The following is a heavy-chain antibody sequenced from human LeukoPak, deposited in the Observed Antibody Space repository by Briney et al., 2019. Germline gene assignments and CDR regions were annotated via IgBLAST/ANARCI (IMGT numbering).Heavy chain of an antibody. V-gene: IGHV4-59*01. CDR3: AGSVLRYFDAFDI. CDR1: GGSIRSCY. J-gene: IGHJ3*02. D-gene: IGHD3-9*01. Sequence: SGPLSLTCTVSGGSIRSCYWSWIRQPPGKGLEWIGYIYYSGSTNYNPSLQSRVTISVDTSKNQFSLKLSSVTAADTAVYYCAGSVLRYFDAFDIWGQGTMVTVSS. CDR2: IYYSGST.